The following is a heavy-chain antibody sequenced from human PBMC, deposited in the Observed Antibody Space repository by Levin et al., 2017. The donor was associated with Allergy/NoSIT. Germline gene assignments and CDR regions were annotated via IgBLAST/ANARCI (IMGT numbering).Heavy chain of an antibody. D-gene: IGHD2-8*01. CDR1: GFTFSDHY. CDR3: VRAGAGRSYDSDY. CDR2: IRKKTNAYTT. Sequence: GESLKISCAASGFTFSDHYMDWVRQTPGKGLEWVGRIRKKTNAYTTEYAPSVRDRFTISRDDSKNSLYLQMSGLQTEDTAVYHCVRAGAGRSYDSDYWGQGTLVTVSS. V-gene: IGHV3-72*01. J-gene: IGHJ4*02.